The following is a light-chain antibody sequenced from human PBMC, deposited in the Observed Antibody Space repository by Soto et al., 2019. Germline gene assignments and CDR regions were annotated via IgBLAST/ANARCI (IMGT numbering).Light chain of an antibody. CDR3: QKYNSAPRT. CDR1: QRTTNP. V-gene: IGKV1-27*01. Sequence: DIQMTQSPSSLSPSVGDRVTITSRASQRTTNPLAWYQQKPGKVPKLLIYAASTLQSGVPSRFSGSGSGTDFTLTISSLQPEDVATYYCQKYNSAPRTFGQGTKVEIK. CDR2: AAS. J-gene: IGKJ1*01.